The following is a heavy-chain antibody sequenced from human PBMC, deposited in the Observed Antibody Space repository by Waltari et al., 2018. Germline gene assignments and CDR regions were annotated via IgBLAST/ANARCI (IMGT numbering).Heavy chain of an antibody. CDR2: IYYSGST. V-gene: IGHV4-59*01. J-gene: IGHJ4*02. CDR1: GGSIRRYY. Sequence: QVQLQESGPGLVKPSETLPLTCTASGGSIRRYYWTWIRQPPGKGLEWIGYIYYSGSTNYNPSLKSRVTISVDTSKNQFSLKLSSVTAADTAVYYCARAHTASWFQHYYFDYWGQGTLVTVSS. D-gene: IGHD6-13*01. CDR3: ARAHTASWFQHYYFDY.